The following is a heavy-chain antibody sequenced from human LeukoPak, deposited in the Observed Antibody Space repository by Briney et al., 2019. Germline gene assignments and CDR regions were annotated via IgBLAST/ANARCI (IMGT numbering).Heavy chain of an antibody. CDR3: ARAGSGVNSRYFDY. Sequence: GGSLRLSCAASGFTFSNYAIHWVRQAPGKGLEYVSAISSNGGSTYYANSVKGRFTISRDNSKNTVSLQMGSLRAEDRAVYYCARAGSGVNSRYFDYWGQGTLVTVSS. CDR1: GFTFSNYA. J-gene: IGHJ4*02. V-gene: IGHV3-64*01. CDR2: ISSNGGST. D-gene: IGHD1-26*01.